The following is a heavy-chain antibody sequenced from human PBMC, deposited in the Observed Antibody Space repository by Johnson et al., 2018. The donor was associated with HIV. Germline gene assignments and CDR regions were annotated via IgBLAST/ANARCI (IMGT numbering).Heavy chain of an antibody. D-gene: IGHD6-13*01. CDR1: GFTFSNAW. J-gene: IGHJ3*02. V-gene: IGHV3-73*01. CDR2: IRSKANSYAT. CDR3: TSRYSSNWWGYAFDI. Sequence: VQLVESGGGVVQPGRSLRLSCAASGFTFSNAWMSWVRQAPGKGLEWVGRIRSKANSYATAYAASVKGRFTISRDDSKNTAYLQMNSLKTEDSAVYYCTSRYSSNWWGYAFDIWGQGTVVTVSS.